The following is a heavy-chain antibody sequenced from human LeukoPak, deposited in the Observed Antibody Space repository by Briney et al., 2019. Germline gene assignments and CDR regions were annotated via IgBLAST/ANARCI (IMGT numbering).Heavy chain of an antibody. Sequence: PWASVKVSCKASGYTFTGYYMHWVRQAPGQGLEWMGIINPSGGSTSYAQKFQGRVTMTRDTSTSTVYMELSSLRSEDTAVYYCARDYHGQQLKPSCMDVWGKGTTVTVSS. D-gene: IGHD6-13*01. CDR1: GYTFTGYY. J-gene: IGHJ6*03. CDR2: INPSGGST. CDR3: ARDYHGQQLKPSCMDV. V-gene: IGHV1-46*01.